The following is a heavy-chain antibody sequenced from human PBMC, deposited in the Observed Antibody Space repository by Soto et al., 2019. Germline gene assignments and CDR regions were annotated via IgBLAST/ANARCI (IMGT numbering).Heavy chain of an antibody. J-gene: IGHJ3*02. CDR2: INPSGGST. D-gene: IGHD4-17*01. Sequence: QVQLVQSGAEVKKPGASVKVSCKASGYTFTSYYMHWVRQAPGQGLEWMGIINPSGGSTSYAQKFQGRVTMTRDTSTSTVYMELSSLRSEDTAVYYCARGKVIYDYGGNGDAFDIWGQGTMVTVSS. V-gene: IGHV1-46*01. CDR3: ARGKVIYDYGGNGDAFDI. CDR1: GYTFTSYY.